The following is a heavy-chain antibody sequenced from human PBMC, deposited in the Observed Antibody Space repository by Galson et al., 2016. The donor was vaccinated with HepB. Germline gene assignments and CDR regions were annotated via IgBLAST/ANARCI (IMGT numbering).Heavy chain of an antibody. CDR1: GYIFTRNG. V-gene: IGHV1-18*01. CDR3: ARDANWNLDY. J-gene: IGHJ4*02. D-gene: IGHD1-1*01. Sequence: SVKVSCKVSGYIFTRNGISWVRQAPGQGLEWLGWISTNSGSTNYAQKVQDRITMTTDTSTRTVYMELRSLTSDDTAVYYCARDANWNLDYWGQGTLVTVSS. CDR2: ISTNSGST.